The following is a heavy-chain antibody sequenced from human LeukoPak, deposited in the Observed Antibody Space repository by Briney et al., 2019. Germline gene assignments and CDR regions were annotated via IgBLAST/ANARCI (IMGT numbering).Heavy chain of an antibody. D-gene: IGHD1-1*01. CDR1: GGSISSYY. J-gene: IGHJ6*02. V-gene: IGHV4-59*01. CDR3: ARGRNDVYYYGMDV. CDR2: IYYSGST. Sequence: TSETLSLTCTVSGGSISSYYWSWIRQPPGKGLEWIGYIYYSGSTNYNPSLKSRVTISVDTSKNQFSLKLSSVTAADTAVYYCARGRNDVYYYGMDVWGQGTTVTVSS.